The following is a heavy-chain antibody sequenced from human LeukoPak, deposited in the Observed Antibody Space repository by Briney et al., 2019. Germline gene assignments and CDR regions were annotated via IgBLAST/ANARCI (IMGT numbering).Heavy chain of an antibody. CDR2: IYHSGST. Sequence: SETLSLACAVSGYSISSGYYWGWIRQPPGKGLEWIGSIYHSGSTYYNPSLKSRVTISVDTSKNQFSLKLNSVTAADTAVYYCAKGGNSEYSSSSYWGQGTLVTVSS. V-gene: IGHV4-38-2*01. CDR1: GYSISSGYY. D-gene: IGHD6-6*01. J-gene: IGHJ4*02. CDR3: AKGGNSEYSSSSY.